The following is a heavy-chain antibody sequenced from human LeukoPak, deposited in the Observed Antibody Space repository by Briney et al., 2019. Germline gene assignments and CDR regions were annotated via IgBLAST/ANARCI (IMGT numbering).Heavy chain of an antibody. CDR2: ISWNSANR. CDR1: GFTFDDYV. V-gene: IGHV3-9*01. D-gene: IGHD1-14*01. J-gene: IGHJ3*01. CDR3: SKARTVFTDAFDV. Sequence: GRSLRLSCAASGFTFDDYVMHWVRQAPGKGLEWVSGISWNSANRDYADSVRGRFTISRDNAKNSLYLQMSSLTPEDTAFYYCSKARTVFTDAFDVWGQGTMVTVSS.